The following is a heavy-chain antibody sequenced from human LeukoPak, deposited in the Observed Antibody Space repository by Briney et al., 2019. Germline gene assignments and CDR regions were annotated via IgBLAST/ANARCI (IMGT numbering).Heavy chain of an antibody. CDR3: ARGYFDWLNWFDP. CDR2: IKQDGSEK. V-gene: IGHV3-7*03. Sequence: PGGSLRLSCAASGFTFSSYAMSWVRQAPGKGLEWVANIKQDGSEKYYVDSVKGRFTISRDNAKNSLYLQMNSLRAEDTAVYYCARGYFDWLNWFDPWGQGTLVTVSS. D-gene: IGHD3-9*01. J-gene: IGHJ5*02. CDR1: GFTFSSYA.